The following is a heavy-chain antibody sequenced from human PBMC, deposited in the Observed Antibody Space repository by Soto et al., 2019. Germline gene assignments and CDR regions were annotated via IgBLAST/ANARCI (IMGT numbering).Heavy chain of an antibody. D-gene: IGHD3-10*01. J-gene: IGHJ6*02. V-gene: IGHV4-34*01. CDR2: INHSGST. Sequence: SETLSLTCAVYGGSFSGYYWSWIRQPPGKGLEWIGEINHSGSTNYNPSLKSRVTISVDTSKNQFSLKLSSVTAADTAVYYCASLYGSGSYYNDRDYYYGMDVWGQGTTVTV. CDR3: ASLYGSGSYYNDRDYYYGMDV. CDR1: GGSFSGYY.